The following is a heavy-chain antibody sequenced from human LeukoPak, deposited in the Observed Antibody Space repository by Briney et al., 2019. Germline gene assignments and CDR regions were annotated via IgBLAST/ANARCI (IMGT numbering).Heavy chain of an antibody. J-gene: IGHJ4*02. V-gene: IGHV5-51*01. CDR3: ASSYYYGSGSPFLSNY. CDR1: GYSFTSYW. CDR2: IYPGDSDT. Sequence: PGESLKISCKGSGYSFTSYWIGWVRQMPGKGLEWMGIIYPGDSDTRYSPSFQGQVTISADKSISTAYLQWSSLKASDTAMYYCASSYYYGSGSPFLSNYWGQGTLVTVSS. D-gene: IGHD3-10*01.